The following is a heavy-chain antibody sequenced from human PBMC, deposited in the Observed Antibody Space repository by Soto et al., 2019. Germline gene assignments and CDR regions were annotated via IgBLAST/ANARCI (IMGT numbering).Heavy chain of an antibody. Sequence: EVQLLESGGGLVQPGGSLRLSCAASGFTFSSYVLSWVRQAPGKGLEWVSGIGGNGRDTSYADSVKGRFTISRDNSKSTVYWQLNSLRAEDTAVYYCARGVVLPYCDWIYYFDHWGQGTLVTVSS. CDR2: IGGNGRDT. CDR3: ARGVVLPYCDWIYYFDH. D-gene: IGHD3-9*01. CDR1: GFTFSSYV. V-gene: IGHV3-23*01. J-gene: IGHJ4*02.